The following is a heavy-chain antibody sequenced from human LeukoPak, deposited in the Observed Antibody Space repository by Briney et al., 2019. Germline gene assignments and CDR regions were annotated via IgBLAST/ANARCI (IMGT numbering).Heavy chain of an antibody. V-gene: IGHV3-74*01. CDR3: VRDRGPEAYFDS. J-gene: IGHJ4*02. Sequence: GGSLRLSCAASGFTYSSYWMLWVRQAPGQGQGWVSLINSDGSSTSYADSVKGRCTISRDNANNTLYLQMNSLSAEDTAIYYCVRDRGPEAYFDSWGQGTLVTVSS. CDR1: GFTYSSYW. D-gene: IGHD3-10*01. CDR2: INSDGSST.